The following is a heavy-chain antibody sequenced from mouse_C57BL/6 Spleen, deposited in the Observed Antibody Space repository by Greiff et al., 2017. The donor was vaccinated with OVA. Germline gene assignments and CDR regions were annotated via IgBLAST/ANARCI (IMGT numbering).Heavy chain of an antibody. CDR1: GYSFTDYN. CDR3: ARSGTVVEKDYFDY. Sequence: EVKLVESGPELVKPGASVKISCKASGYSFTDYNMNWVKQSNGKSLEWIGVINPNYGTTSYNQKFKGKATLTVDQSSSTAYMQLNSLTSEDSAVYYCARSGTVVEKDYFDYWGQGTTLTVSS. D-gene: IGHD1-1*01. J-gene: IGHJ2*01. CDR2: INPNYGTT. V-gene: IGHV1-39*01.